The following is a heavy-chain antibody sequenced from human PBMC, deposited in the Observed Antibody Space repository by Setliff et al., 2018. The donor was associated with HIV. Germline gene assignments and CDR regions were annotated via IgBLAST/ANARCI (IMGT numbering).Heavy chain of an antibody. CDR1: GYNFASHW. D-gene: IGHD2-15*01. V-gene: IGHV5-51*01. J-gene: IGHJ4*02. Sequence: GESPKISCRGSGYNFASHWIAWVRQMPGKGLEWMGIVYPDDSDSRYSPSFQGQVTISADKSVGTAYLQWSSLKASDTAMYYCARQAVDCSGGTCYSTSAFDYWGQGTLVTVSS. CDR2: VYPDDSDS. CDR3: ARQAVDCSGGTCYSTSAFDY.